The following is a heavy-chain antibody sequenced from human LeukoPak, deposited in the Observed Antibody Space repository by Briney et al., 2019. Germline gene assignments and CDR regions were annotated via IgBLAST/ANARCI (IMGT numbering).Heavy chain of an antibody. CDR3: AKDRRFPDDVLDL. CDR1: GFTFSTYA. CDR2: ITGSGGEI. D-gene: IGHD2-21*01. J-gene: IGHJ3*01. Sequence: PGGSLRLSCAASGFTFSTYAMSWVRQAPGKGLGWVSAITGSGGEIYYADSVRGRFIITRDNSKNTLFLQMNSLRAEDAALYYCAKDRRFPDDVLDLWGQGTMVTVSS. V-gene: IGHV3-23*01.